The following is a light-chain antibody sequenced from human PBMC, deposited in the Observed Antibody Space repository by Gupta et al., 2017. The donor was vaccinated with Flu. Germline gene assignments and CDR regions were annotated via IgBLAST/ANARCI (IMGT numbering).Light chain of an antibody. CDR1: SSDVGSYNL. CDR3: CSYAGRSIWV. J-gene: IGLJ3*02. CDR2: EGN. V-gene: IGLV2-23*01. Sequence: QSARTQPASVSGSPGQSINITCTGTSSDVGSYNLVSCYQQHPAKVPKLIFYEGNKRPSGASTRFSDSKSGNTASLTISELQAEDEADYHCCSYAGRSIWVFGGGTKLTVL.